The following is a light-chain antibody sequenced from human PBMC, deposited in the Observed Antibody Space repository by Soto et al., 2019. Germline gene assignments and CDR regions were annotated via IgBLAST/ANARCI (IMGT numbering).Light chain of an antibody. CDR3: QKFNSVPHT. J-gene: IGKJ2*01. Sequence: DIQMTQSPSSLSASIGDRVTITCRASQGISSYLAWYQQKPGKVPKLLIYAASALQSGVPSRFSGSGPGTDFTLTISSLQPEDVATYYCQKFNSVPHTFGQGTKLEIK. CDR2: AAS. CDR1: QGISSY. V-gene: IGKV1-27*01.